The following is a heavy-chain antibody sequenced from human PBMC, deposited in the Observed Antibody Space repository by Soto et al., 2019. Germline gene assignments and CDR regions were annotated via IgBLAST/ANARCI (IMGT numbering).Heavy chain of an antibody. CDR1: GGSISSSSYY. D-gene: IGHD3-9*01. V-gene: IGHV4-39*01. J-gene: IGHJ4*02. Sequence: SETLSLTCTVSGGSISSSSYYWGWIRQPPGKGLEWIGSIYYSGSTYYNPSLKSRVTISVDTSKNQFSLKLSSVTAADTAVYYCARHPPGVDFDWVIYYFDYWGQGTLVTVSS. CDR2: IYYSGST. CDR3: ARHPPGVDFDWVIYYFDY.